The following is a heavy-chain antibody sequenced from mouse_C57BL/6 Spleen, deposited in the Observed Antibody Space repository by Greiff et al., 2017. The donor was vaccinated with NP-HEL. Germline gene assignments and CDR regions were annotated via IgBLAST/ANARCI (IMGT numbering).Heavy chain of an antibody. Sequence: QVQLKESGTELVKPGASVKLSCKASGYTFTSYWMHWVKQRPGQGLEWIGNINPSNGGTNYNEKFKSKATLTVDKSSSTAYMQLSSLTSEDSAVYYCARTLYDDYDAFAYWGQGTLVTVSA. J-gene: IGHJ3*01. CDR3: ARTLYDDYDAFAY. V-gene: IGHV1-53*01. CDR1: GYTFTSYW. D-gene: IGHD2-4*01. CDR2: INPSNGGT.